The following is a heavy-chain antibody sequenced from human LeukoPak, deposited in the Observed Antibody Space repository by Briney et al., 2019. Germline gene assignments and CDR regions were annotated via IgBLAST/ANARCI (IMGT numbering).Heavy chain of an antibody. CDR3: ASEYSGSYYSYYYYMDV. Sequence: SETLSLTCAVYGGSFSGYYWTWIRQPPGKGLEWIGEINHRGSTTYNPSLKSRVTISVDTSKNQFSLKLSSVTAADTAVYYCASEYSGSYYSYYYYMDVWGKGTTVTVSS. D-gene: IGHD1-26*01. CDR2: INHRGST. V-gene: IGHV4-34*01. CDR1: GGSFSGYY. J-gene: IGHJ6*03.